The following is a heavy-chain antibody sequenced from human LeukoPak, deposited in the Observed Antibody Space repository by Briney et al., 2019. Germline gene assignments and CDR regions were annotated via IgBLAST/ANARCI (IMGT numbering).Heavy chain of an antibody. CDR2: ISGSDGTS. Sequence: GGSLRLSCAASGFTFNSFAMNWVRQAPGKGVVWVSSISGSDGTSHYADFVKGRFTISRDNSKNTLYLQMNSLRAEDTAAYYCAKSLGVGGYTRYKGFDQWGQGTLVVVSS. CDR3: AKSLGVGGYTRYKGFDQ. D-gene: IGHD3-16*02. V-gene: IGHV3-23*01. J-gene: IGHJ4*02. CDR1: GFTFNSFA.